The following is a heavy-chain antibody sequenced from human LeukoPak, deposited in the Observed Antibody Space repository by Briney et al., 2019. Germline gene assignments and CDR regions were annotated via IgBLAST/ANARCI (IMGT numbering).Heavy chain of an antibody. CDR1: GGSISSYY. CDR3: ATKIQGWFDP. CDR2: IYYSGST. V-gene: IGHV4-59*08. J-gene: IGHJ5*02. Sequence: SETLSLTCTASGGSISSYYWSWIRQPPGKGLEWIGYIYYSGSTNYNPSLKSRVTISVDTSKNQFSLKLSSVTAADTAVYYCATKIQGWFDPWGQGTLVTVSS.